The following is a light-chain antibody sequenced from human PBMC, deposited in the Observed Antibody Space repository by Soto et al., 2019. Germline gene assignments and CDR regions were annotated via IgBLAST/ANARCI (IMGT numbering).Light chain of an antibody. Sequence: DIQMTQTASSVSASTGDRVTITCRASQDITGFLNWYQHKSGAAPKVLIYDATQLETGVPSRFSGRGSATYFSFTITSLQHEDVGTYYCQQYHTLPFTFGPGTKVEI. CDR1: QDITGF. J-gene: IGKJ3*01. CDR3: QQYHTLPFT. CDR2: DAT. V-gene: IGKV1-33*01.